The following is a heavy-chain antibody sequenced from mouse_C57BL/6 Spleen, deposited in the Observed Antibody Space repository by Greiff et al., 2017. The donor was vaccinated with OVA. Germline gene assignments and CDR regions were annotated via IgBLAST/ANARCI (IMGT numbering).Heavy chain of an antibody. V-gene: IGHV8-12*01. J-gene: IGHJ2*01. D-gene: IGHD1-1*01. Sequence: QVTLKVCGPGILQSSQTLSLTCSFSGFSLSTSGMGVSWIRQPSGKGLEWLAHIYWDDDKRYNPSLKSRPTISKDTSRNQVFLKITSVDTADTATYYCARSSDYYGISHGYFDYWGQGTTLTVSS. CDR1: GFSLSTSGMG. CDR2: IYWDDDK. CDR3: ARSSDYYGISHGYFDY.